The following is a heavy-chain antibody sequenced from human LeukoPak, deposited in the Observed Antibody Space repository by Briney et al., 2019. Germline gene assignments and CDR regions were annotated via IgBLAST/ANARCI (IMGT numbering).Heavy chain of an antibody. CDR1: GFTVTTGY. CDR2: IYSGGST. Sequence: GGSLRLSCAASGFTVTTGYMSWVRQAPGKGLEWVSLIYSGGSTFYTDSVKGRFTISRDKSNNMLYLQMNSLRAEDTAVYYCARASSENRYNYFGYWGQGTLVTVSS. V-gene: IGHV3-53*01. D-gene: IGHD6-25*01. CDR3: ARASSENRYNYFGY. J-gene: IGHJ4*02.